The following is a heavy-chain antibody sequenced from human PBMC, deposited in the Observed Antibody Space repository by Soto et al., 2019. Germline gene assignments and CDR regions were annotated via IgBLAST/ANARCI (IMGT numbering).Heavy chain of an antibody. J-gene: IGHJ6*02. Sequence: QVQLVQSGAEVKKPGSSVKVSCKASGGTFSSYAISWVRQAPGQGLEWMGGIIPIFGTANYAQKFQGRVTITADESTSTAYMELSSLRSEDTAVYYCARDRYGSGSCHHYYYYGMDVWGQGTTVTVSS. V-gene: IGHV1-69*01. CDR2: IIPIFGTA. CDR1: GGTFSSYA. D-gene: IGHD3-10*01. CDR3: ARDRYGSGSCHHYYYYGMDV.